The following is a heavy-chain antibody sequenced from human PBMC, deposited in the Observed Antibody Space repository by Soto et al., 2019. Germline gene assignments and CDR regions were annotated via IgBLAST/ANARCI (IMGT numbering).Heavy chain of an antibody. Sequence: PETLSHTCAVSGGSISSRNWWTWVRQPPGKGLDCIGEILHSGSTNYNPSLRSRLTISPDKSRNHFSLHLRSVTAADTAVYYCARSHSSSWFGGGAFDIWGQGKMVT. V-gene: IGHV4-4*03. CDR2: ILHSGST. J-gene: IGHJ3*02. CDR3: ARSHSSSWFGGGAFDI. D-gene: IGHD6-13*01. CDR1: GGSISSRNW.